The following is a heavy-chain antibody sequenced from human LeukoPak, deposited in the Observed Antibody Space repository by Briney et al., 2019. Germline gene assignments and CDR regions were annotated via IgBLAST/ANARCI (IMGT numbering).Heavy chain of an antibody. Sequence: SETLSLTCAVYGGSFSGYYWSWIRQPPGKGLEWIGEINHSGSTNYNPSLKSRVTISVDTSKNQFSLKLSSVTAADTAAYYCARGRPLSYYYDSSGYRTPLLNWFDPWGQGTLVTVSS. CDR3: ARGRPLSYYYDSSGYRTPLLNWFDP. D-gene: IGHD3-22*01. CDR2: INHSGST. CDR1: GGSFSGYY. J-gene: IGHJ5*02. V-gene: IGHV4-34*01.